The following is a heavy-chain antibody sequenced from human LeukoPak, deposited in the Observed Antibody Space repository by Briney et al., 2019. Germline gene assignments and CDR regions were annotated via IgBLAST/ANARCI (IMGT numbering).Heavy chain of an antibody. V-gene: IGHV3-23*01. CDR3: AKEGGDWVFDY. CDR2: SGSGDST. Sequence: GGSLRLSCAASGFTFSSYAMSWVRLAPGKRLEWVSSSGSGDSTYYTDSVKGRFTISRDISKNTLYLQMNSLRAEDTAVYYCAKEGGDWVFDYWGQGTLVTVSS. CDR1: GFTFSSYA. D-gene: IGHD2-21*02. J-gene: IGHJ4*02.